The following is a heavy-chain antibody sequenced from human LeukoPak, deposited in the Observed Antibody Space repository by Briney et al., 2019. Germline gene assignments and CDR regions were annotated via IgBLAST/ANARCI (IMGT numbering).Heavy chain of an antibody. CDR3: ARVDSSGLDY. J-gene: IGHJ4*02. Sequence: PGGSLRLSCAASGFTFSSYRMNWVRQAPGKGLEWVSSISSSSSYIYYADSVKGRFTISRDNAKNSLYLQMNSLRAEDTAVYYCARVDSSGLDYWGQGTLVTVSS. CDR1: GFTFSSYR. CDR2: ISSSSSYI. D-gene: IGHD6-19*01. V-gene: IGHV3-21*01.